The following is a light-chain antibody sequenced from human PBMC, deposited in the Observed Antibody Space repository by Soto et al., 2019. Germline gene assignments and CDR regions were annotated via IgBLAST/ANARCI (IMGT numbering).Light chain of an antibody. CDR1: QSISSF. CDR2: AAS. CDR3: QQRSNWPIT. J-gene: IGKJ5*01. V-gene: IGKV1-12*01. Sequence: DIQMTQSPSSVSASLGDRITITCRASQSISSFLTWYQQKAGKAPKLLIYAASSLQSGVPSRFSGSGSGTDFTLTISSLEPEDFALYYCQQRSNWPITFGQGTRLEIK.